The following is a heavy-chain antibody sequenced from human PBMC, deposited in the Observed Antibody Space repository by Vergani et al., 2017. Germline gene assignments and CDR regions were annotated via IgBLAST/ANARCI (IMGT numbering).Heavy chain of an antibody. V-gene: IGHV4-61*02. CDR3: AREIAVAVGGNWFDP. CDR1: GGSISSGSYY. J-gene: IGHJ5*02. Sequence: QVQLQESGPGLVKPSQTLSLTCTVSGGSISSGSYYWSWIRQPAGKGLEWIGRIYTSGSTNYNPSLKSRVTISVDTSKNQFSLKLSSVTAADTAVYYCAREIAVAVGGNWFDPWGQGTLVTVSS. CDR2: IYTSGST. D-gene: IGHD6-19*01.